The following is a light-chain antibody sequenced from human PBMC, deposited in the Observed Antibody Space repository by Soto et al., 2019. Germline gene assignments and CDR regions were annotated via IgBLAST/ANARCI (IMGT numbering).Light chain of an antibody. CDR2: GAS. CDR3: QQYSRWPPA. Sequence: EVVMTQSLATLSVSPGERATLSCRATHSVSSDLAWYQQKPGQPPRLLIYGASTRATGVPARFSGSGSGTDFTLTISSLQSEDFAVYFCQQYSRWPPAFGQGTKVEIK. J-gene: IGKJ1*01. V-gene: IGKV3-15*01. CDR1: HSVSSD.